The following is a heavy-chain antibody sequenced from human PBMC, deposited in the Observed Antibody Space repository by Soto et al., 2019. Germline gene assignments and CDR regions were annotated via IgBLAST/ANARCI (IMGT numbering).Heavy chain of an antibody. CDR3: ARLLAVAGNYGGDGAFEI. J-gene: IGHJ3*02. CDR2: IDHSGRT. CDR1: GGSFSDYS. D-gene: IGHD6-19*01. V-gene: IGHV4-34*01. Sequence: QVQVQQWGAGLLKPSETLSLTCAVYGGSFSDYSWSCIRQPPGKGLEWIGEIDHSGRTNYNPSLRSRVTISGYTSKTQFSLPMRSVTAEDTAVYYCARLLAVAGNYGGDGAFEIWGQGTMVTVSS.